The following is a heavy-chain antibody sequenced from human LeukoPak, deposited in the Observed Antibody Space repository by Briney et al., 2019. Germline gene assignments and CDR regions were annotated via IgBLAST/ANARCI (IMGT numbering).Heavy chain of an antibody. CDR3: ARSGGLQKFDY. CDR1: GFTSGYFW. Sequence: PGGSLRLSCAASGFTSGYFWMHWVRQAPGKGLVWVSRINNDGSSTSYADSVKGRFTISRDNAKNTLSLQMNSLRAEDTAVYYCARSGGLQKFDYWGQGTLVTVSS. V-gene: IGHV3-74*01. J-gene: IGHJ4*02. D-gene: IGHD4-11*01. CDR2: INNDGSST.